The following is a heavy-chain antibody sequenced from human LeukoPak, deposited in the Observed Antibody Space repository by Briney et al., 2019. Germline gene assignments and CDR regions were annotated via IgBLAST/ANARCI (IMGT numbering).Heavy chain of an antibody. J-gene: IGHJ4*02. CDR2: IYYSGST. CDR1: GGSISSYY. D-gene: IGHD3-22*01. CDR3: ARRNYDSSGYYVHY. V-gene: IGHV4-59*01. Sequence: PSETLSLTCTVSGGSISSYYWSWIRQPPGKGLEWIGYIYYSGSTNCNPSLKSRVTISVDTSKNQFSLKLSSVTAADTAVYYCARRNYDSSGYYVHYWGQGTLVTVSS.